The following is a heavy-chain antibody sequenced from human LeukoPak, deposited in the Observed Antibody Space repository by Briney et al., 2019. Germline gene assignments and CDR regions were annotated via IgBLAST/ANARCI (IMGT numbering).Heavy chain of an antibody. D-gene: IGHD3-10*01. V-gene: IGHV3-23*01. CDR2: INGSGGST. CDR3: ATPAPHGSDPSLYYYYMDV. CDR1: GFTFRRYG. Sequence: PGGSLRLSCAASGFTFRRYGMTWVRQAPGKGLEWVSSINGSGGSTYYADSVKGRFTISRDNSKNTLYLQMNSLRAEDTAVYYCATPAPHGSDPSLYYYYMDVWGKGTTVTISS. J-gene: IGHJ6*03.